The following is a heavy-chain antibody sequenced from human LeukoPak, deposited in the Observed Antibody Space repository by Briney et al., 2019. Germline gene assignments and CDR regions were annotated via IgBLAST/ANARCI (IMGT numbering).Heavy chain of an antibody. J-gene: IGHJ3*02. V-gene: IGHV1-46*01. Sequence: ASVKVSCKASGYTFTSYYMHWVRQAPGQGLEWMGIINPSGGSTSYAQEFQGRVTMTRDTSTSTVYMELSSLRSEDTAVYYCARGGTMVRGVMGDAFDIWGQGTMVTVSS. D-gene: IGHD3-10*01. CDR2: INPSGGST. CDR3: ARGGTMVRGVMGDAFDI. CDR1: GYTFTSYY.